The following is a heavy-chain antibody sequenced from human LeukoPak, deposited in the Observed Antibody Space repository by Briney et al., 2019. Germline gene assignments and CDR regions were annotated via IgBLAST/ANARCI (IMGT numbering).Heavy chain of an antibody. V-gene: IGHV4-39*01. D-gene: IGHD5-12*01. CDR3: ARHVLYSGYDWSLYMDV. J-gene: IGHJ6*03. Sequence: SETLSLTCTVSGGSINNYNYYWSWIRQPPGKGLEWIGEINHSGSTNYNPSLKSRVTISVDTPKNQFSLKLSSVTAADTAVYYCARHVLYSGYDWSLYMDVWGKGTTVTISS. CDR2: INHSGST. CDR1: GGSINNYNYY.